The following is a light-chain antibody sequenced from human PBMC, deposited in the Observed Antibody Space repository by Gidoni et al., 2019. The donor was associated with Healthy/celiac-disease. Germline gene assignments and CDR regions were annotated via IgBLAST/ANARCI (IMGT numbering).Light chain of an antibody. Sequence: MSGSPGQSITISCTGTSSDVGGYNYVSWYQQHPGKAPKLMIYDVSNRPSGVSNRFSGSKSGNTASLTISGLQAEDEADYYCSSYTSSSTYVFGTGTKVTVL. V-gene: IGLV2-14*04. CDR1: SSDVGGYNY. CDR2: DVS. CDR3: SSYTSSSTYV. J-gene: IGLJ1*01.